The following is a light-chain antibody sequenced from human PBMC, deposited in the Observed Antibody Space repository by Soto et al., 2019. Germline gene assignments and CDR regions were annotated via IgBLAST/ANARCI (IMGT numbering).Light chain of an antibody. Sequence: QSALTQPASVSGSPRRSITISCTGTSSDVGGYNYVSWYQQHPGKAPKLMIYEVSNRPSGVSNRFSGSKSGNTASLTISGLQAEDEADYYCSSYTSSSIDYVFGTGTKVTVL. J-gene: IGLJ1*01. CDR1: SSDVGGYNY. CDR3: SSYTSSSIDYV. CDR2: EVS. V-gene: IGLV2-14*01.